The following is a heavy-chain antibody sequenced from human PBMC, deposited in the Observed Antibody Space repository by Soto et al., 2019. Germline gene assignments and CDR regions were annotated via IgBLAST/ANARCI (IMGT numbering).Heavy chain of an antibody. CDR3: AKPTNHGMDV. V-gene: IGHV3-30-3*02. Sequence: PGGSLRLSCAASGFTFSSYAMHWVRQAPGKGLEWVAVISYDGSNKYYADSVKGRFTISRDNSKNTLCLQMNSLRAEDTAVYYCAKPTNHGMDVWGQGTTVTVSS. CDR1: GFTFSSYA. D-gene: IGHD2-8*01. J-gene: IGHJ6*02. CDR2: ISYDGSNK.